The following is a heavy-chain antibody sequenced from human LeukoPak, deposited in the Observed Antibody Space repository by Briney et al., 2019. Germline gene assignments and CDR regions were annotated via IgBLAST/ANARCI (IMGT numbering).Heavy chain of an antibody. Sequence: PSETLSLTCAVYGGSFSGYYWSWIRQPPGKGLEWIGEINHSGSTNYNPSLKSRVTISVDTSKNQFSLKLSSVTAADTAVYYCARADPYYYDSSGYSHFDYWGQGTLVTVSS. V-gene: IGHV4-34*01. CDR1: GGSFSGYY. J-gene: IGHJ4*02. D-gene: IGHD3-22*01. CDR3: ARADPYYYDSSGYSHFDY. CDR2: INHSGST.